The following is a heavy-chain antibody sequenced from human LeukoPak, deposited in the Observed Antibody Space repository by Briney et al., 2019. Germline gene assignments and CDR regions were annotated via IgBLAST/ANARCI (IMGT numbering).Heavy chain of an antibody. Sequence: ASVTLSCKASGYTFTGYYMHWVRQAPGQGLEWMGWINPNSGGTSYAQKFQGRVTMTRDTSIHTAYMELSRLRSDDTAVYYCAREEYGFDPWGQGTMVAVSS. CDR3: AREEYGFDP. V-gene: IGHV1-2*02. CDR1: GYTFTGYY. CDR2: INPNSGGT. J-gene: IGHJ5*02. D-gene: IGHD2-2*01.